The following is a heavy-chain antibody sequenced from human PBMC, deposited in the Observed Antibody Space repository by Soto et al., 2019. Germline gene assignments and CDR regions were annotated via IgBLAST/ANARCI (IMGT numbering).Heavy chain of an antibody. Sequence: SETLSLTCTVSGGSVSSGSYYWSWIRQPPGKGLEWIGYIYYSGSTNYIPSLKSRVTISVDTSKNQFSLKLSSVTAADTAVYYCARGAKPGDFWSGYYYYYYYGMDVWGQGTTVTVSS. J-gene: IGHJ6*02. D-gene: IGHD3-3*01. CDR2: IYYSGST. CDR1: GGSVSSGSYY. CDR3: ARGAKPGDFWSGYYYYYYYGMDV. V-gene: IGHV4-61*01.